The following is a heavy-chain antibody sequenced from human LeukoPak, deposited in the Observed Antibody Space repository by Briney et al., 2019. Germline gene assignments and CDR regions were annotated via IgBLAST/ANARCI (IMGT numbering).Heavy chain of an antibody. CDR2: VYYSGST. D-gene: IGHD5-18*01. J-gene: IGHJ5*02. CDR1: GGSISSHY. Sequence: SETLSLTCTVSGGSISSHYWSWIRQPPGKGLEWIGYVYYSGSTNYNPSLKSRVTISVDTSKNQFSLKLSSVTAADTAVYYCARVTGIQLWLSFDPWGRGTLVTVSS. V-gene: IGHV4-59*11. CDR3: ARVTGIQLWLSFDP.